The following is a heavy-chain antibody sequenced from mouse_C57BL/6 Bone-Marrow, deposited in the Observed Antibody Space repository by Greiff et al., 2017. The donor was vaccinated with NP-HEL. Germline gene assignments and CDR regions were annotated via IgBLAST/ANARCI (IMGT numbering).Heavy chain of an antibody. V-gene: IGHV1-4*01. Sequence: VQLQQSGAELARPGASVKLSCKASGYTFTTYTMHWVNQRPGQGLEWIGHINPSSGYTKYNQKFKDKATLTADKSSSTAYMQLSSLTSEDSAVYYCAGSPYAMDDWGQGTSVTVSS. CDR2: INPSSGYT. J-gene: IGHJ4*01. CDR1: GYTFTTYT. CDR3: AGSPYAMDD.